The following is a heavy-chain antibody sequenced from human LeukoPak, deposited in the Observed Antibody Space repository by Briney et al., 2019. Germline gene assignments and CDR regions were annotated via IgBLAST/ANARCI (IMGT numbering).Heavy chain of an antibody. CDR1: GFTFSSYA. Sequence: PGGSLRLSCAASGFTFSSYAMSWVRQAPGKGLEWVSAISGSGGSTYYADSVKGRFTISRDNSKNTLYLQMNSLRAEDTAVYYCAKALRRVTMIVVVTLDAFDIWGQGTMVTVSS. J-gene: IGHJ3*02. D-gene: IGHD3-22*01. CDR3: AKALRRVTMIVVVTLDAFDI. V-gene: IGHV3-23*01. CDR2: ISGSGGST.